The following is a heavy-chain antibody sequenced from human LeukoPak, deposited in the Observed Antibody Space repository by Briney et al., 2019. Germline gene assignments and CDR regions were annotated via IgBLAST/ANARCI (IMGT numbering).Heavy chain of an antibody. CDR1: GLTHRTSW. CDR3: ARDFFPSPSTEYYYDSSGSTPGI. Sequence: GGSVSLFCGSWGLTHRTSWMSWVRQAPGKGLEWVANIKQDGSETHYVDSVKGRFTISRDNARNSLYLQMNSLRAEDTAVYYCARDFFPSPSTEYYYDSSGSTPGIWGQGTMVTVSS. J-gene: IGHJ3*02. D-gene: IGHD3-22*01. V-gene: IGHV3-7*01. CDR2: IKQDGSET.